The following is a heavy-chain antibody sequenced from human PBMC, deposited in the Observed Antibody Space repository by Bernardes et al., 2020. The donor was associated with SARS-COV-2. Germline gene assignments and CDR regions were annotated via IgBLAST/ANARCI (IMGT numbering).Heavy chain of an antibody. CDR1: GFTFSSHW. CDR3: ARDRRSTNWFDP. CDR2: INSDGSST. J-gene: IGHJ5*02. Sequence: GVLRLSCTASGFTFSSHWMHWVRQAPGKGLVWVSHINSDGSSTTYADSVKGRFTISRDNAKNTLYLQMNSLRAEDTAVYYCARDRRSTNWFDPWGQGTLVTVSS. V-gene: IGHV3-74*01. D-gene: IGHD2-2*01.